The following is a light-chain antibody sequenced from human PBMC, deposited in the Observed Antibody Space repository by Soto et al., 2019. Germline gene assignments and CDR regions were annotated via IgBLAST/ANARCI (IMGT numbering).Light chain of an antibody. CDR1: SSDVGGYYR. V-gene: IGLV2-23*02. CDR3: CSDAPDNTQVL. J-gene: IGLJ2*01. CDR2: EVS. Sequence: QSALTQPACVSGSPGQSITISCVGVSSDVGGYYRVSWYQQHPGKAPRLMIYEVSKRPSGVSDRFSGYNSADTASLTISGLQPEDEAFYYCSDAPDNTQVLFGGGTKLTVL.